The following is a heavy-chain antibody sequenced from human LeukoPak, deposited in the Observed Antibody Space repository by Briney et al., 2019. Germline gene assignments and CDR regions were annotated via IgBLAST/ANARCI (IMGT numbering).Heavy chain of an antibody. V-gene: IGHV1-69*04. CDR3: ATFSRRIVGATNSAFDI. D-gene: IGHD1-26*01. CDR1: GGTFSSYA. CDR2: IIPILGIA. J-gene: IGHJ3*02. Sequence: ASVKVSCKASGGTFSSYAISWVRQAPGQGLEWMGRIIPILGIANYAQKFQGRVTMTEDTSTDTAYMELSSLRSEDTAVYYCATFSRRIVGATNSAFDIWGQGTMVTVSS.